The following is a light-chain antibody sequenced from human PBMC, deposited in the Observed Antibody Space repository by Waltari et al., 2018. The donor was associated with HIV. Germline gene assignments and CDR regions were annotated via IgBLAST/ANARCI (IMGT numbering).Light chain of an antibody. Sequence: EIVLTQSPGILSLSPGERATLSCRASQSVRSGYLAWYQHKPVQAPRLLIYGESSRATVIPDRFSGSGSGTDFTLSINRLEPEDFAVYFCQQFYRPPYAFGQGTKLEIK. CDR2: GES. J-gene: IGKJ2*01. CDR3: QQFYRPPYA. CDR1: QSVRSGY. V-gene: IGKV3-20*01.